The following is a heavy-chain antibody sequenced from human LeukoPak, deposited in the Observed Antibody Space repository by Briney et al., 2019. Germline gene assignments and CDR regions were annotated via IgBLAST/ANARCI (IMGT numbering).Heavy chain of an antibody. J-gene: IGHJ4*02. CDR1: GGSISSYY. CDR2: IYYSGST. CDR3: ARRQVAGGALDY. Sequence: SETLSLTCTVSGGSISSYYWSRIRQPPGKGLEWIGYIYYSGSTNYNPSLKSRVTISVDTSKNQFSLKLSSVTAADTAVYYCARRQVAGGALDYWGQGTLVTVSS. V-gene: IGHV4-59*08. D-gene: IGHD6-19*01.